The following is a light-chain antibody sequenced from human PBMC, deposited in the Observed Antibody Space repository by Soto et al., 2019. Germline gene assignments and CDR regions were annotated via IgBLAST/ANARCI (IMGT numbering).Light chain of an antibody. CDR3: QQSYSPRFN. J-gene: IGKJ3*01. Sequence: DIQMTQSPSSLSASVGDRVTITCRASQSISSYLNWSQQKPGKAPKLLIYAASSLQSGVPSRFSGSGSGTDFTLTISSLQPEDFATYYCQQSYSPRFNFGPGTKVDIK. CDR2: AAS. V-gene: IGKV1-39*01. CDR1: QSISSY.